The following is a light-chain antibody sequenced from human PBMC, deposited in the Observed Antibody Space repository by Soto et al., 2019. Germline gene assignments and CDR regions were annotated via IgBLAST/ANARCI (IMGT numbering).Light chain of an antibody. J-gene: IGKJ1*01. CDR1: QSISSW. CDR2: DAS. CDR3: QQYNSYSRT. V-gene: IGKV1-5*01. Sequence: DIQMTQSPSTLSASVGDRFTMTCLASQSISSWLAWYQQKPGKAPKVLIYDASSLQGGVPSRFSGSGSGTEFTLTISSLQPDDFATYYCQQYNSYSRTFGQGTKVDIK.